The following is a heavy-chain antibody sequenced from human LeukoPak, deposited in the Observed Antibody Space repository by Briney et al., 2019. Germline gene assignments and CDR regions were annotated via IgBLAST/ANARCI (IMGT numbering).Heavy chain of an antibody. CDR2: INPNSGGT. CDR1: GYTFTGYY. V-gene: IGHV1-2*02. D-gene: IGHD3-3*01. J-gene: IGHJ4*02. Sequence: ASVKVSCKASGYTFTGYYMHWVRQAPGQGLEWMGWINPNSGGTNYARKFQGRVTMTRDTSISTAYMELSRLRSDDTAVYYCAAYDFWSGNFDYWGQGTLVTVSS. CDR3: AAYDFWSGNFDY.